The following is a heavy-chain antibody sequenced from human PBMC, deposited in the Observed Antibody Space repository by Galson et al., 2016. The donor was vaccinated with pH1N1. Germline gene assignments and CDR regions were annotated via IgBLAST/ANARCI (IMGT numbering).Heavy chain of an antibody. CDR3: ARKGLPDY. J-gene: IGHJ4*02. CDR1: EVIFTSDA. V-gene: IGHV3-23*01. CDR2: VSNGGDRI. Sequence: SLRLSCAVSEVIFTSDALSWVRQAPGKGLEWVASVSNGGDRIFYADSVKGRFTISRDTSKSTLYLQMNSLRGEDTALYYCARKGLPDYWGQGTLVTVSS. D-gene: IGHD4-11*01.